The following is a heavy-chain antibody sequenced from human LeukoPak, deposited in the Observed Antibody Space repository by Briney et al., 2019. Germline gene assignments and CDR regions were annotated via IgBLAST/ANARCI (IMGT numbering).Heavy chain of an antibody. D-gene: IGHD3-10*01. CDR3: GRGPGGYFGLDV. J-gene: IGHJ6*04. V-gene: IGHV3-74*01. CDR1: GFTFSNYW. CDR2: IKTDGSST. Sequence: GGSLRLSCAASGFTFSNYWMHWVRQAPGKGLVWVSRIKTDGSSTDYADSVRGRFTISRDNAKNTLYLQMSSLRVEDTAVYYCGRGPGGYFGLDVWGKGTTVTVYS.